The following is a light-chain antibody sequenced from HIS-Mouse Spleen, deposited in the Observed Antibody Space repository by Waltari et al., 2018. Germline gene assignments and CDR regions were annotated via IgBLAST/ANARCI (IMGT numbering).Light chain of an antibody. V-gene: IGLV2-14*03. CDR1: SSDVGGYNY. CDR2: DVS. J-gene: IGLJ3*02. Sequence: QSALTQPASVSGSPGQSITISCTGTSSDVGGYNYVSWYQQHPGKAPKLMIYDVSNRPSGGSNRCPASRAGNTASLTISGLQAEDEADYYCSSYTSSSTRVFGGGTKLTVL. CDR3: SSYTSSSTRV.